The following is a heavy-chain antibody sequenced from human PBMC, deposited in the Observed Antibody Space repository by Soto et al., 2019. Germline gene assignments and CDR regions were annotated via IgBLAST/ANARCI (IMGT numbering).Heavy chain of an antibody. CDR1: GGSTSRYNY. D-gene: IGHD3-16*01. CDR3: AREGGESSDGLYYFDS. CDR2: IYYSGNN. Sequence: KPSETLSLTCTVSGGSTSRYNYWSWIRQPPGKGLEWIGHIYYSGNNDYNPSLKSRLAISIDTSKNQFSLKLSSVTAADTAVYFCAREGGESSDGLYYFDSWGQGSLVTVSS. J-gene: IGHJ4*02. V-gene: IGHV4-30-4*01.